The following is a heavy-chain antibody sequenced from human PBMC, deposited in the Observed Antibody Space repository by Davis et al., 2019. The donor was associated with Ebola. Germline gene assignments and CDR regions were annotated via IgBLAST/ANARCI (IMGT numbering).Heavy chain of an antibody. D-gene: IGHD1-26*01. CDR3: ARTSIVGTTTTASDI. J-gene: IGHJ3*02. CDR2: ISAYNGNT. Sequence: AASVKVSCKASGYTFKNYAISWVRQAPGQGLEWMGWISAYNGNTNYAQILQGRVTMTTDTSTGTAYMELGSLRSDDTAVYFCARTSIVGTTTTASDIWGQGTKVTVSS. CDR1: GYTFKNYA. V-gene: IGHV1-18*01.